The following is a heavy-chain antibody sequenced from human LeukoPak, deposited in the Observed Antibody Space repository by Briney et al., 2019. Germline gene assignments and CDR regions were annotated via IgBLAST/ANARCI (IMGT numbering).Heavy chain of an antibody. V-gene: IGHV5-51*01. CDR3: AKVGYCSSTSCYREIGY. Sequence: GESLKISCKGSGYRFTSYWIGWVRQMPGKGLEWMGIIYPGDSDTRYSPSFQGQVTISADKSISTAYLQWSSLKASDTAMYYCAKVGYCSSTSCYREIGYWGQGTLVTVSS. CDR1: GYRFTSYW. D-gene: IGHD2-2*02. J-gene: IGHJ4*02. CDR2: IYPGDSDT.